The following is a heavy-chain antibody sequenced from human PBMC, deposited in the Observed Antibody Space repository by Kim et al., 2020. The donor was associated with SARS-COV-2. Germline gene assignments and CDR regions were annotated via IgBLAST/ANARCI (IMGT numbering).Heavy chain of an antibody. J-gene: IGHJ4*02. D-gene: IGHD6-13*01. CDR2: ISGSGGST. CDR3: AKGGIAAAGSTRGHFDY. Sequence: GGSLRLSCAASGFTFSSYAMSWVRQAPGKGLEWVSAISGSGGSTYYADSVKGRITISRDNSKNTLYLQMNSLRAEDTAVYYCAKGGIAAAGSTRGHFDYWGQGTLVTVSS. CDR1: GFTFSSYA. V-gene: IGHV3-23*01.